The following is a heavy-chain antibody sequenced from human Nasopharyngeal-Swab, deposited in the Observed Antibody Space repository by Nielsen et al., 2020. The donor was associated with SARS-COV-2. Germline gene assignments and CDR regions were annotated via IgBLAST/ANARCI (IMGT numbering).Heavy chain of an antibody. D-gene: IGHD6-19*01. CDR3: ASAGGSGWYAFDI. V-gene: IGHV3-13*01. CDR2: IGHDGDT. Sequence: GGSLRLSCAASGFTFTNYDMHWVRQATGRGLEWVSAIGHDGDTYYPHSVKGRFTISRENARSSLYLQMNSLTAGDTAMYYCASAGGSGWYAFDIWGQGTMVIVSS. CDR1: GFTFTNYD. J-gene: IGHJ3*02.